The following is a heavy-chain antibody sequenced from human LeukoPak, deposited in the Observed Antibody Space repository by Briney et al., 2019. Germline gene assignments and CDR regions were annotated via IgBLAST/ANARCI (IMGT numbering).Heavy chain of an antibody. CDR3: ARDQAGFCTHGSCYGSDY. CDR1: GFTFSSYW. V-gene: IGHV3-7*01. J-gene: IGHJ4*02. Sequence: GGSLRLSCAASGFTFSSYWMSWVRQAPGKGLERVANINKDGSVSNYVESLKGRFTVSRDNAGNSLFLQMNSLRVEDTAVYYCARDQAGFCTHGSCYGSDYWGLGALVTVSS. D-gene: IGHD2-8*01. CDR2: INKDGSVS.